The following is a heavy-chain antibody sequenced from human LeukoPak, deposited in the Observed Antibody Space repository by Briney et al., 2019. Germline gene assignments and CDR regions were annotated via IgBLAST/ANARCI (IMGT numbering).Heavy chain of an antibody. CDR3: ARPLSGTTDFDY. J-gene: IGHJ4*02. Sequence: GGSLRLSCAASGFTFSTYTMNWVRQAPGKGLEWVSLISSSSSYIFYADSVKGRFTISRDNAKKSLYLQMNSLRAEDTAVYYCARPLSGTTDFDYWGQGTLVTVSS. D-gene: IGHD1-20*01. CDR1: GFTFSTYT. V-gene: IGHV3-21*01. CDR2: ISSSSSYI.